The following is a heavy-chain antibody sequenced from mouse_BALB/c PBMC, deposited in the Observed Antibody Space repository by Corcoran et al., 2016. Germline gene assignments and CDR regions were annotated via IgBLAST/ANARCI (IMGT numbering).Heavy chain of an antibody. V-gene: IGHV8-8*01. J-gene: IGHJ2*01. CDR3: ARITTVVDY. CDR2: IWWDDDK. Sequence: QITLKESGPGILQPSQSLSLTCSFSGLSLSTSGMGVGWIRQPSGKGLDWLAHIWWDDDKRYNPALKSRLTNSKDTSSNQVFLKIASVDTAVTARYYGARITTVVDYWGQGTTLTVSS. D-gene: IGHD1-1*01. CDR1: GLSLSTSGMG.